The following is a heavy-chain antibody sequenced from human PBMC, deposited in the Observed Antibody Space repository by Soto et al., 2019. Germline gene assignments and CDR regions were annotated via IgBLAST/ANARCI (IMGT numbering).Heavy chain of an antibody. CDR3: ARVWFDRSGAVYYFDC. D-gene: IGHD3-10*01. CDR1: GRTFNINADFW. Sequence: SETLSLTCTVSGRTFNINADFWYLAWIRQPPGKGLEWIGRIDTSGSSIHNPSLRSRVTMSLDTSKNQFSLMLNSVTAADTAVYYCARVWFDRSGAVYYFDCCGQGTLLTVS. V-gene: IGHV4-39*07. J-gene: IGHJ4*02. CDR2: IDTSGSS.